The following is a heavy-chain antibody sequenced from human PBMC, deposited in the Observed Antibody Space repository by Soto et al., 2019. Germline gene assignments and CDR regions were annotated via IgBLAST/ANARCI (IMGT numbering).Heavy chain of an antibody. V-gene: IGHV3-64*01. CDR1: GFTFSSDA. J-gene: IGHJ6*03. CDR2: ISSNGIGT. D-gene: IGHD6-6*01. CDR3: ARRARADYYYMDV. Sequence: EVQLVESGGGLAQPGGSLRLSCAASGFTFSSDAMDWVRQAPGKGLEYVSGISSNGIGTYYASSVKGRFTISRDNSRDPRFLPIVTPRPQALDVYYCARRARADYYYMDVWGKGTTVNVS.